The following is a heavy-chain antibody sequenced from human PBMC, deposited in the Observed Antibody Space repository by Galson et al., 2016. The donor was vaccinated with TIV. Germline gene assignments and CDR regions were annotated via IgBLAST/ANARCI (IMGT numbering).Heavy chain of an antibody. Sequence: PALVKPTQTLTLTCTFSGFSLTTSGMCVSWIRQAPGKGLEWLARIDWDDDKYYNIYLHTRLSISNDTSRNQVVLTMTDTDPVDTATYYCARTPYGDSFGWFFDLWGRGTLVSVSS. CDR3: ARTPYGDSFGWFFDL. CDR2: IDWDDDK. CDR1: GFSLTTSGMC. V-gene: IGHV2-70*11. J-gene: IGHJ2*01. D-gene: IGHD4-17*01.